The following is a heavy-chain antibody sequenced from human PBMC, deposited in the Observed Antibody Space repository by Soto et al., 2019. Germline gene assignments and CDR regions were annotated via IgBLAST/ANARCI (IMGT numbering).Heavy chain of an antibody. V-gene: IGHV3-72*01. CDR3: SRAAYSHGFDI. D-gene: IGHD4-4*01. CDR1: GYTFSDHY. J-gene: IGHJ3*02. Sequence: MQLVESGGDLVQPGGSLKLSCVGSGYTFSDHYMDWVRQAPGKGLEWVGRIRNRGGGYITQYAASVRGRFTVSRDDSKDSLYLQMNSLKFEDTAVYYCSRAAYSHGFDIWGQGTVVTVSS. CDR2: IRNRGGGYIT.